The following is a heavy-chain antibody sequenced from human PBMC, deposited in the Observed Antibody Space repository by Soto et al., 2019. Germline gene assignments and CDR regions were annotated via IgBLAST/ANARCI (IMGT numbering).Heavy chain of an antibody. J-gene: IGHJ5*02. CDR2: IYWDDDK. V-gene: IGHV2-5*02. D-gene: IGHD3-22*01. CDR1: GFSLSTSGVG. Sequence: QITLKESGPTLVKPTQTLTLTCTFSGFSLSTSGVGVGWIRQPPGKALEWLALIYWDDDKGYSPSLKSRLTITKDTSKNQVVLTMTNMDHVDTATYYCAHSFIGYYYDSSGSNWFDPWGQGTLVTVSS. CDR3: AHSFIGYYYDSSGSNWFDP.